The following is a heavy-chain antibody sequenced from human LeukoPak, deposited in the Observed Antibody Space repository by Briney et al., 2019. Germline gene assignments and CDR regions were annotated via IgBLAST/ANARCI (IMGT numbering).Heavy chain of an antibody. CDR2: INPNSGGT. J-gene: IGHJ4*02. Sequence: ASVKVSCKASGYTFTGYYMHWVRQAPGQGLEWMGWINPNSGGTNYAQKFQGWVTMTRDTSISTAYMELSRLRSDDTAVYYCARGGLRYFDWLLYEGGYYFDHWGQGTLVTVSS. CDR3: ARGGLRYFDWLLYEGGYYFDH. CDR1: GYTFTGYY. V-gene: IGHV1-2*04. D-gene: IGHD3-9*01.